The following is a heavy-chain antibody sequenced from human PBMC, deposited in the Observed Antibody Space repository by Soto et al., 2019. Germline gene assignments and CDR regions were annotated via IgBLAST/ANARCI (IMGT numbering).Heavy chain of an antibody. CDR1: GFTFSSYA. V-gene: IGHV3-23*01. J-gene: IGHJ4*02. CDR2: ISGSGGST. Sequence: GGSLRLSCAASGFTFSSYAMSWVRQAPGKGLEWVSAISGSGGSTYYADSVKGRFTISRDNSKNTLYLQMNSLRAEDTAVYYCAKDPVPDYYDSSGSLYFDYWGQGTLVTVSS. D-gene: IGHD3-22*01. CDR3: AKDPVPDYYDSSGSLYFDY.